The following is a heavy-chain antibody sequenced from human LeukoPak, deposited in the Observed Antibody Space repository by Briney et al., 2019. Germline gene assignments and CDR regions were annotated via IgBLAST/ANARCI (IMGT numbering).Heavy chain of an antibody. V-gene: IGHV1-18*01. J-gene: IGHJ6*03. D-gene: IGHD6-6*01. CDR3: AREYSSSTTNPYYYYMDV. CDR2: ISAYNGNT. Sequence: ASVKVSCKASGYTFTSYGISWVRQAPGQGLEWMGWISAYNGNTNYAQKLQGRVTMTTDTSTSTAYMELRSLRSDDTAVYYCAREYSSSTTNPYYYYMDVWGKGTTVTVSS. CDR1: GYTFTSYG.